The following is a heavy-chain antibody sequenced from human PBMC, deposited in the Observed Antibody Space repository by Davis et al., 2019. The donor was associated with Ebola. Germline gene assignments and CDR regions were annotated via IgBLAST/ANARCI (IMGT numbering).Heavy chain of an antibody. D-gene: IGHD3-22*01. CDR2: INHSGST. Sequence: MPSETLSLTCAVYGGSFSGYYWSWIRQPPGKGLEWIGEINHSGSTNYNPSLKSRVTISVDTSKNQFSLKLSSVTAADTAVYYCARDRYYDSSGYYYYYGMDVWGQGTTVTVSS. CDR3: ARDRYYDSSGYYYYYGMDV. V-gene: IGHV4-34*01. J-gene: IGHJ6*02. CDR1: GGSFSGYY.